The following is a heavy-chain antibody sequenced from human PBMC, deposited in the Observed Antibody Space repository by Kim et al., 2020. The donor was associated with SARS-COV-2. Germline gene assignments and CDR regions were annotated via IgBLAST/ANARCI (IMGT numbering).Heavy chain of an antibody. CDR3: ASDLIVGATPWDY. D-gene: IGHD1-26*01. Sequence: ASVKVSCKASGYIFTSYAMHWVRQATGQRLEWMGWINAGNGNTKYSQKFQGRVTITRDTSASTAYMELSSLRSEDTAVYYCASDLIVGATPWDYWGQGTLVTVSS. V-gene: IGHV1-3*01. J-gene: IGHJ4*02. CDR1: GYIFTSYA. CDR2: INAGNGNT.